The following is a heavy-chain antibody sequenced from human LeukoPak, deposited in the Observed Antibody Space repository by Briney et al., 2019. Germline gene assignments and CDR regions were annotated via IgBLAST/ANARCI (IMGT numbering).Heavy chain of an antibody. CDR1: GGSINSTPYY. CDR3: ATGSMTTRYYYYFHMDV. CDR2: IYYSGDT. J-gene: IGHJ6*03. Sequence: SETLSLTCTVSGGSINSTPYYWGWIRQPPGKGLEWIGSIYYSGDTHYNPSLRSRVTISVDTSKNQFSLRMHSMTAADTSFYYCATGSMTTRYYYYFHMDVWGPGTTVTVSS. D-gene: IGHD4-11*01. V-gene: IGHV4-39*01.